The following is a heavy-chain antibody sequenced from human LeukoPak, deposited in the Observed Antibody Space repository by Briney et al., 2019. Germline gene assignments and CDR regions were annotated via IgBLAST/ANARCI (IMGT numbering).Heavy chain of an antibody. CDR2: IKQDGSEK. J-gene: IGHJ4*02. CDR3: ARDPWELPFDY. D-gene: IGHD1-26*01. V-gene: IGHV3-7*01. CDR1: GFTFSSYW. Sequence: PGGSLRLSCAASGFTFSSYWMSRVRQAPGKGLEWVANIKQDGSEKYYVDSVKGRFTISRDNAKNSLYLQMNSLRAEDTAVYYCARDPWELPFDYWGQGTLVTVSS.